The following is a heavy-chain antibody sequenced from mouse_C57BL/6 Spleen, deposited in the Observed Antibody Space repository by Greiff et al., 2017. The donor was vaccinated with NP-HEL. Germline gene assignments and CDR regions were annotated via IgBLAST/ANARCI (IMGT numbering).Heavy chain of an antibody. J-gene: IGHJ1*03. Sequence: QVQLQQPGAELVRPGTSVKLSCKASGYTFTSYWMHWVKQRPGQGLEWIGVIDPSDSYTNYNQKFKGKATLTVDTSSSTAYMQLSSLASEDSAVYCGARGARGHWYFDVWGTGTTVTVSS. CDR1: GYTFTSYW. CDR2: IDPSDSYT. CDR3: ARGARGHWYFDV. V-gene: IGHV1-59*01.